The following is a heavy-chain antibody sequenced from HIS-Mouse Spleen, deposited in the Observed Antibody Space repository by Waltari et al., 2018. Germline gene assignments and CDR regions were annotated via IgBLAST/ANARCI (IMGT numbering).Heavy chain of an antibody. CDR1: GGSFSGYY. CDR3: AREGPGVGATTDAFDI. J-gene: IGHJ3*02. D-gene: IGHD1-26*01. CDR2: INHSGST. Sequence: QVQLQQWGAGLLKPSETLSLTCAVYGGSFSGYYWSWIRQPPGKGLEWIVEINHSGSTTCNPSLKSRVTISVDTSKNQFSLKLSSVTAAETAVYYCAREGPGVGATTDAFDIWGQGTMVTVSS. V-gene: IGHV4-34*01.